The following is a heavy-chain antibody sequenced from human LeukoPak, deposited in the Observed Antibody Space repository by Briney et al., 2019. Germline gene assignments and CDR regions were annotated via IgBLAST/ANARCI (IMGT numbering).Heavy chain of an antibody. CDR3: ARTGDSSGYYYYYMDG. V-gene: IGHV4-59*11. CDR2: IYYSGIT. CDR1: GGSISSHY. D-gene: IGHD3-3*01. J-gene: IGHJ6*03. Sequence: PSETLSLTCTVSGGSISSHYWTWIRQPPGKGLEWIWFIYYSGITKYNSSLKGRVTISVDTSKTHFSLKLSTVTAADTAIYYCARTGDSSGYYYYYMDGWGKGTTVTVSS.